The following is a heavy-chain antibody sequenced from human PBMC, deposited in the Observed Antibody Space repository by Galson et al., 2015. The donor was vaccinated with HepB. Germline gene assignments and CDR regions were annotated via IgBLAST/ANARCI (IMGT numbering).Heavy chain of an antibody. J-gene: IGHJ4*02. V-gene: IGHV3-53*01. CDR3: ARGMRPAVRAGQAPLGY. CDR2: IYSGGST. D-gene: IGHD3-10*01. CDR1: GFTVSSNY. Sequence: SLRLSCAASGFTVSSNYMSWVRQAPGKGLEWVSVIYSGGSTYYADSVKGRFTISRDNSKNTLYFQMNSLRAEDTAVYYCARGMRPAVRAGQAPLGYWGQGTLVTVSS.